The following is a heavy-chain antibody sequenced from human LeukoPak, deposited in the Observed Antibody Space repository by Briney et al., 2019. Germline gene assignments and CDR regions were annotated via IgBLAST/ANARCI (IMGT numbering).Heavy chain of an antibody. D-gene: IGHD3-10*01. Sequence: SETLSLTCTVSGSSISSYYWSWIRQPAGKGLEWIGRIYTSGSTNYNPSLKSRVTISVDTSKNQFSLKLSSVTAADTAVYYCARANRQRKHLWFGELIAFDIWGQGTMVTVSS. CDR2: IYTSGST. CDR1: GSSISSYY. J-gene: IGHJ3*02. CDR3: ARANRQRKHLWFGELIAFDI. V-gene: IGHV4-4*07.